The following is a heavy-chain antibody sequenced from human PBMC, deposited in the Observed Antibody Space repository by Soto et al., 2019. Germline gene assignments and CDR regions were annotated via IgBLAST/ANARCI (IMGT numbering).Heavy chain of an antibody. D-gene: IGHD4-4*01. V-gene: IGHV4-39*01. CDR3: ARDNSIDADFDY. J-gene: IGHJ4*02. CDR1: GGSISSSGYY. CDR2: IYYSGTT. Sequence: QLQLQESGPGLVKPSETLSLTCTVSGGSISSSGYYWGGIRQPPGKGLEWIGSIYYSGTTYYNPSLKSRVTIPVDKSKKQLSLQLGSVTAADMAVYACARDNSIDADFDYWGQGTLVTVSS.